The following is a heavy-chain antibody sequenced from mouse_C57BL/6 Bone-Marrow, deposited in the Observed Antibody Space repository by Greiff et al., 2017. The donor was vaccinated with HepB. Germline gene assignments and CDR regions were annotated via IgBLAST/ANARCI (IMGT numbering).Heavy chain of an antibody. Sequence: DVKLVESGAELVKPGASVKLSCTASGFNIKDYYMHWVKQRTEQGLEWIGRIDPEDGETKYAPKFQGKATITADTSSNTAYLQLSSLTSEDTAVYYCVKALYGSPFAYWGQGTLVTVSA. V-gene: IGHV14-2*01. CDR2: IDPEDGET. D-gene: IGHD1-1*01. CDR3: VKALYGSPFAY. J-gene: IGHJ3*01. CDR1: GFNIKDYY.